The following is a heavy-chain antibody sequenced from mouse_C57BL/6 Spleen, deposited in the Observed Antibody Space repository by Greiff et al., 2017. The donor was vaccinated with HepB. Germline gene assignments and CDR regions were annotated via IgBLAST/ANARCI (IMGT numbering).Heavy chain of an antibody. Sequence: VQLQQSGPELVKPGASVKISCKASGYTFTDYYMNWVKQSHGKSLEWIGDINPNNGGTSYNQKFKGKATLTVDKSSSTAYMELRSLTSEDSAVYYCARSGGWLLQGGFDYWGQGTTLTVSS. D-gene: IGHD2-3*01. CDR3: ARSGGWLLQGGFDY. CDR2: INPNNGGT. CDR1: GYTFTDYY. V-gene: IGHV1-26*01. J-gene: IGHJ2*01.